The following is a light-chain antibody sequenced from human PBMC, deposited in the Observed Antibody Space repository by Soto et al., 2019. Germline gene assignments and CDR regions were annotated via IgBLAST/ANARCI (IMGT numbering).Light chain of an antibody. Sequence: EIVLTQSPATLSLSPGERATLSCRASQSVSSYLVWYQQKPGQAPRLLIYDASNRATGIPARFSGTGSGTDFTLTISSLEPEDFAVYYCHQRNNWPLTFGGGTKVEIK. CDR2: DAS. J-gene: IGKJ4*01. V-gene: IGKV3-11*01. CDR1: QSVSSY. CDR3: HQRNNWPLT.